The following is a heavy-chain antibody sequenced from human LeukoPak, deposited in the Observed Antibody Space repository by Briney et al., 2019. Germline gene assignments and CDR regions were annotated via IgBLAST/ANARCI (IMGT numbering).Heavy chain of an antibody. J-gene: IGHJ6*02. Sequence: PGGSLRLSCAASGFTVSSNYMSWVRQAPGKGLEWVSVIYSGGSTYYADSVKGRFTISRDNSKNTLYLQMNSLRAEDTAVYYCARGGTSYDILTPNYYGMDVWGQGTTVTVSS. CDR1: GFTVSSNY. V-gene: IGHV3-66*01. D-gene: IGHD3-9*01. CDR3: ARGGTSYDILTPNYYGMDV. CDR2: IYSGGST.